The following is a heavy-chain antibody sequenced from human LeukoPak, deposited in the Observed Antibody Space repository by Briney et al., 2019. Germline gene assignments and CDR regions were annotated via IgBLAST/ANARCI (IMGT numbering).Heavy chain of an antibody. D-gene: IGHD6-19*01. CDR2: ISAYNGNT. CDR3: ARDGPETGIAVAGSI. CDR1: GYTFTSYG. Sequence: ASVTVSCKASGYTFTSYGISWVRQAPGQGLEWMGWISAYNGNTNYAQKLQGRVTMTTDTSTSTAYMELRSLRSDDTAVYYCARDGPETGIAVAGSIWGQGTMVTVSS. J-gene: IGHJ3*02. V-gene: IGHV1-18*01.